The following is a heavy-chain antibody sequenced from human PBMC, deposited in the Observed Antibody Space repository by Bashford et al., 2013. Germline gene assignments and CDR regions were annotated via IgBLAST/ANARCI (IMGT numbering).Heavy chain of an antibody. CDR3: ARDRLPPVYSGYESRSYYYYGMDV. CDR1: GYTFTSYG. Sequence: PSVKVSCKASGYTFTSYGISWVRQAPGQGLEWMGWISAYNGNTNYAQKLQGRVTMTTDTSTSTAYMELRSLRSDDTAVYYCARDRLPPVYSGYESRSYYYYGMDVWGQGTTVTVSS. CDR2: ISAYNGNT. V-gene: IGHV1-18*01. D-gene: IGHD5-12*01. J-gene: IGHJ6*02.